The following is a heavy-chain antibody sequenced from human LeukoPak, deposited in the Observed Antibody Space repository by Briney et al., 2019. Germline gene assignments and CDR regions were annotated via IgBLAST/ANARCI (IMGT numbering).Heavy chain of an antibody. Sequence: SVKVSCKASGYTFTSYDINWVRQAPGQGLEWMGGIIPIFGTANYAQKFQGRVTITTDESTSTAYMELSSLRSEDTAVYYCARGWWELRADAFDIWGQGTMVTVSS. CDR3: ARGWWELRADAFDI. CDR1: GYTFTSYD. V-gene: IGHV1-69*05. J-gene: IGHJ3*02. CDR2: IIPIFGTA. D-gene: IGHD1-26*01.